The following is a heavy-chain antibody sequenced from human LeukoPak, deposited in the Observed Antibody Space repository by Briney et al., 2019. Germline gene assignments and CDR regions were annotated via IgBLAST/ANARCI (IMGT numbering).Heavy chain of an antibody. CDR3: ASFGSGSNLDAFDI. CDR2: ISGSGGDT. J-gene: IGHJ3*02. V-gene: IGHV3-23*01. CDR1: GFTFSSYA. Sequence: GGSLRLSCAASGFTFSSYAMGWVRQAPGKGLEWVSAISGSGGDTYYADSVKGRFTISRDNSKNTLYLQMNSLRAEDTAVYYCASFGSGSNLDAFDIWGQGAMVTVS. D-gene: IGHD3-10*01.